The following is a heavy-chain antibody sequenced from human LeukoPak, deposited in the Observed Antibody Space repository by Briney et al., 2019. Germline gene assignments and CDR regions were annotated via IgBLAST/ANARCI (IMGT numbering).Heavy chain of an antibody. Sequence: GGSLRLSCAASGFTFSSYEMNWVRQAPGKVLEWVSYISSSGSTIYYADSVKGRFTISRDNAKNSLYLQMNSLRAEDTAVYYCASTLGYYDILTGYYHYWGQGTLVTVSS. CDR2: ISSSGSTI. J-gene: IGHJ4*02. CDR3: ASTLGYYDILTGYYHY. D-gene: IGHD3-9*01. V-gene: IGHV3-48*03. CDR1: GFTFSSYE.